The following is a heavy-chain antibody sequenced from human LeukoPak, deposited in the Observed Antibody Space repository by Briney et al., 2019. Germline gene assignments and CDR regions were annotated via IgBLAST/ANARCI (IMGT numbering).Heavy chain of an antibody. CDR3: ARGPMVRTNLFDY. CDR2: INSDGSRT. J-gene: IGHJ4*02. V-gene: IGHV3-74*01. CDR1: GFTFSSYW. D-gene: IGHD3-10*01. Sequence: GGSLRLSCAASGFTFSSYWMHWVRSAPGKGLVWDSRINSDGSRTSYADSVKGRFTISRDNAKNTLYLQMNSLRAEDTAVYYCARGPMVRTNLFDYWGQGTLVTVSS.